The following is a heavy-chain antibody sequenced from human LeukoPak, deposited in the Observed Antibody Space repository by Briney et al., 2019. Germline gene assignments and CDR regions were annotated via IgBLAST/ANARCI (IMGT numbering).Heavy chain of an antibody. CDR3: AREHDFWSGYYGY. CDR1: GGTFSSYA. V-gene: IGHV1-69*06. Sequence: GASVKVSCKASGGTFSSYAISWVRQAPGQGLEWMGGIIPIFGTANYAQKFQGRVTITADKSTSTAYMELSSLRSEDTAVYYCAREHDFWSGYYGYWGQGTLVTVFS. CDR2: IIPIFGTA. D-gene: IGHD3-3*01. J-gene: IGHJ4*02.